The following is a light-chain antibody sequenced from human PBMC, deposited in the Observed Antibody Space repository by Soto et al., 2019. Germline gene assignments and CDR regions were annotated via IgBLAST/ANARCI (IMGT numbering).Light chain of an antibody. CDR3: QQRFNLPLIT. V-gene: IGKV3-11*01. CDR1: QSVRTN. Sequence: EIVLTQSPATLYSSPEEIATLSCRASQSVRTNLAWYQQKVGQAPGLLIYDASKRATGIPARFSSSGYVTDFTLTISSLEPEDFAVYYCQQRFNLPLITFGQGTRLEIK. CDR2: DAS. J-gene: IGKJ5*01.